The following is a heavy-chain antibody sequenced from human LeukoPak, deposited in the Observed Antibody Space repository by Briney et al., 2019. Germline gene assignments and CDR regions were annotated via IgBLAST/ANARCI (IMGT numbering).Heavy chain of an antibody. J-gene: IGHJ6*03. V-gene: IGHV3-23*01. CDR1: GFTFSSYS. CDR2: ISGSGGST. D-gene: IGHD3-22*01. Sequence: PGGSLRLSCAASGFTFSSYSMSWVRQAPGKGLEWVSAISGSGGSTYYADSVKGRFTISRDNSKNTLYLQMNSLRAEDTAVYYCARDADSSGYYYYYYMDVWGKGTTVTVSS. CDR3: ARDADSSGYYYYYYMDV.